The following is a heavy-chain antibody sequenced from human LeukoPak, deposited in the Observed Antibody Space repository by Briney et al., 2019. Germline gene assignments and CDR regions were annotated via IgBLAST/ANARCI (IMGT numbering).Heavy chain of an antibody. V-gene: IGHV3-23*01. CDR3: ARSGLSRFDY. Sequence: GGSLRLSCAASGFTFSIYAMSWVRQAPGKGLEWVSAFSGSGGSTYYADSVKGRFTISRDNSKNTLYLQMNSLRAEDTAVYYCARSGLSRFDYWGQGTLVTVSS. J-gene: IGHJ4*02. D-gene: IGHD4/OR15-4a*01. CDR1: GFTFSIYA. CDR2: FSGSGGST.